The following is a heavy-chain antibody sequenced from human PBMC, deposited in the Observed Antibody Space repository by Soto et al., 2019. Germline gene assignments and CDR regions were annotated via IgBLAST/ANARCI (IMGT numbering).Heavy chain of an antibody. J-gene: IGHJ4*02. Sequence: ASVKVSCKASGYTFTNHYIHWVRQAPGQGLEWMAIINPYGGSTNYAQKFQGRVTLTMDASTSTVYMELSSLRSEDTAVYYCARDRDSMSPGYFDYWGRGALVTVSS. V-gene: IGHV1-46*01. D-gene: IGHD2-15*01. CDR2: INPYGGST. CDR3: ARDRDSMSPGYFDY. CDR1: GYTFTNHY.